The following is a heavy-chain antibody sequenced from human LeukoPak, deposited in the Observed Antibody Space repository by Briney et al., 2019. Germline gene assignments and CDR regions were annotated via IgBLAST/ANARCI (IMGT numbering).Heavy chain of an antibody. D-gene: IGHD2-15*01. Sequence: SETLSLTCTVSGGSISSYYWSWIRRPPGKGLECIGYIYYSGSTNYNPSLKSRVTISVDTSKNQFSLKLSSVTAADTAVYYCARAPGVAATPDYFDYWGQGTLVTVSS. CDR3: ARAPGVAATPDYFDY. CDR1: GGSISSYY. V-gene: IGHV4-59*12. CDR2: IYYSGST. J-gene: IGHJ4*02.